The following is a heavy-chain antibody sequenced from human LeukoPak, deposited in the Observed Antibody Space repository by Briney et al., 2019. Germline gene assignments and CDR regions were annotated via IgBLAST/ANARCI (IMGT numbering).Heavy chain of an antibody. Sequence: GGSLRLSCAASGFTFSSYSMKWVRQAPGKGLEWVSSISSSSSYIYYADSVKGRFTISRDNAKNSLYLQMNSLRAEDTAVYYCARDGIAVATLDYWGQGTLVTVSS. CDR3: ARDGIAVATLDY. CDR2: ISSSSSYI. J-gene: IGHJ4*02. V-gene: IGHV3-21*01. D-gene: IGHD6-19*01. CDR1: GFTFSSYS.